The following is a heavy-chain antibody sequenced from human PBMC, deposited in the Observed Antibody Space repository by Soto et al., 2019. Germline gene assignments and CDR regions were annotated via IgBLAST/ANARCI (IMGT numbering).Heavy chain of an antibody. V-gene: IGHV1-69*06. J-gene: IGHJ5*02. CDR2: IIPIFGTA. CDR1: GGTFSSYA. Sequence: ASVKVSCKASGGTFSSYAISWVRQAPGQGLEWMGGIIPIFGTANYAQKFQGRVTITADKSTSTAYMELSSLRSEDTAVYYCARGMNTLNWFDPWGQGTLVTVSS. CDR3: ARGMNTLNWFDP.